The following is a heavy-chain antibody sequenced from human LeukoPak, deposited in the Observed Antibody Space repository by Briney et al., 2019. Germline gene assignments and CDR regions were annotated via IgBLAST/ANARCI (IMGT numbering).Heavy chain of an antibody. CDR3: ARAPLGFGELSYYFDY. CDR1: GYTFTGYY. D-gene: IGHD3-10*01. V-gene: IGHV1-69*13. J-gene: IGHJ4*02. Sequence: SVKVSCKASGYTFTGYYMHWVRQAPGQGLEWMGGIIPIFGTANYAQKFQGRVTITADESTSTAYMELSSLRSEDTAVYYCARAPLGFGELSYYFDYWGQGTLVTVSS. CDR2: IIPIFGTA.